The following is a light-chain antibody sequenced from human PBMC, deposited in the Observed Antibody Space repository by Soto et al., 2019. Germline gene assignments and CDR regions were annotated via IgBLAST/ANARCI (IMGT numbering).Light chain of an antibody. V-gene: IGKV3-20*01. Sequence: EIVLTQSPGTLSLSPGERATLSCRASQSVTSSYLAWYQLKPGQAPRLLISGASSRATGIPDRFSGSGSGTDFTLTISRLEPEDFAEYFCQQHSSSPPTFGQGTKVEIK. J-gene: IGKJ1*01. CDR3: QQHSSSPPT. CDR1: QSVTSSY. CDR2: GAS.